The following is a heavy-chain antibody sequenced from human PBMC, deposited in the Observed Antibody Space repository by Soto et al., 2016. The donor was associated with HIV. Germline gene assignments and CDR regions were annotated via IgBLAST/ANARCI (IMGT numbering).Heavy chain of an antibody. V-gene: IGHV3-74*01. CDR1: GFTFSSYW. J-gene: IGHJ4*02. CDR2: INSDGSST. D-gene: IGHD3-16*02. CDR3: ASGGVPYIWGSYRHDY. Sequence: EVQLVESGGGFVQPGGSLRLSCAASGFTFSSYWMHWVRQAPGKGLVWVSLINSDGSSTSYADSVKGRFTIPRDNAKNTLYLQMNSLRDEDTAVYYCASGGVPYIWGSYRHDYWGQGTLVTVSS.